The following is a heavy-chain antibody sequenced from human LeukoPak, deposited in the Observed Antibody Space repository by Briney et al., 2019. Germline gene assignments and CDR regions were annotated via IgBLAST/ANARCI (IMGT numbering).Heavy chain of an antibody. V-gene: IGHV1-2*02. CDR2: INPNSGGT. CDR3: AREGGYDSGGPSARN. D-gene: IGHD3-22*01. J-gene: IGHJ4*02. Sequence: ASVKVSCKASGYTFTGYYMHWVRQAPGQGLEWMGWINPNSGGTNYAQKFQGRVTMTRDTSISTAYMELNRLRSDDTAVYYCAREGGYDSGGPSARNWGQGTLVTVSS. CDR1: GYTFTGYY.